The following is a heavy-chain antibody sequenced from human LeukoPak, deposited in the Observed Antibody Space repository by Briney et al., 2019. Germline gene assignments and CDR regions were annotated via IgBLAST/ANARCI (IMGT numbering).Heavy chain of an antibody. CDR3: IRDFRSADL. V-gene: IGHV3-74*01. J-gene: IGHJ5*02. CDR1: GFTFSNYW. CDR2: IYVDGRTT. Sequence: PGGSLRLSRVASGFTFSNYWMHWVCQPPGKGLVWVSRIYVDGRTTNYADSVKGRFTISRDNAKNTVYLEMNNLSVEDTATYYCIRDFRSADLWGQGTLVTVTS.